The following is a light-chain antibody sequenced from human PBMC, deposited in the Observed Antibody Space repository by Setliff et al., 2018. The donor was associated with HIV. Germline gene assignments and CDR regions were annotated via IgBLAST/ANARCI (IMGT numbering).Light chain of an antibody. J-gene: IGLJ1*01. CDR2: NIY. V-gene: IGLV1-44*01. CDR3: AVWDNGLKGYV. Sequence: QSVLSQPPSASGTPGQRVTISCSGSSSNIGVNVVNWYQNLPGTSPKLLIYNIYQRPSGVPDRFSGSKSGSSASLAISGLQSEDEADYYCAVWDNGLKGYVFGTGTKV. CDR1: SSNIGVNV.